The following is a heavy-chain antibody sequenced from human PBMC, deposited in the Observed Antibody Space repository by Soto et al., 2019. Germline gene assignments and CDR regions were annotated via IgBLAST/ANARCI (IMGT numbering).Heavy chain of an antibody. CDR1: GYTFTSYG. Sequence: ASVKVSCKASGYTFTSYGISWVLQAPGQGLEWMGWISAYNGNTNYAQKLQGRVTMTTDTSTSTAYMELRSLRSDDTAVYYCARDPVAATGDNWFDPWGQGTLVTVSS. CDR2: ISAYNGNT. J-gene: IGHJ5*02. V-gene: IGHV1-18*04. CDR3: ARDPVAATGDNWFDP. D-gene: IGHD6-19*01.